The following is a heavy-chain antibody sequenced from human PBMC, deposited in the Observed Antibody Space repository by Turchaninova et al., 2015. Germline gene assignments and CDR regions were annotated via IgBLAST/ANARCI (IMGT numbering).Heavy chain of an antibody. Sequence: RKTGASVKVSCEASGYTFTSYYMHWVRQAPGQGLEWMGIINPSGGGTSYAQKFQGRFTMTSDTSTGTVYMELSSLRSEDTAVYYCARARPCGGGSCAHFDYWGQGTLVTVSA. V-gene: IGHV1-46*01. CDR3: ARARPCGGGSCAHFDY. D-gene: IGHD2-15*01. J-gene: IGHJ4*02. CDR2: INPSGGGT. CDR1: GYTFTSYY.